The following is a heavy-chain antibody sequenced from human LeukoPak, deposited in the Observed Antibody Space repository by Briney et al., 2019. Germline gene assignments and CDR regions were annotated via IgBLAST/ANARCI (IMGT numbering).Heavy chain of an antibody. CDR1: GFTFSSYS. D-gene: IGHD5-12*01. Sequence: GGSLRLSCAASGFTFSSYSMNWVRQAPGKGLEWISYISSSSATIYYADSAEGGFRLSRKNAKHSLSLEIHSLSGEHTDVYYCARGAGSRYHVVDYWGQGTLVTVSS. J-gene: IGHJ4*02. CDR3: ARGAGSRYHVVDY. CDR2: ISSSSATI. V-gene: IGHV3-48*01.